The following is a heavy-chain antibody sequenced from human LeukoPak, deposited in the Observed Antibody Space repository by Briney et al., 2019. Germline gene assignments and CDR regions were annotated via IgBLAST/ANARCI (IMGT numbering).Heavy chain of an antibody. CDR3: ARGGDYPFDY. D-gene: IGHD4-17*01. CDR1: GFILRSHW. Sequence: GGPVRLPCSASGFILRSHWVHGPPDATGKGRVGVSRINSGGRSTGHADSVKGRFTSSRDNAKNTLYLQMNSLRAEDTAGYYCARGGDYPFDYWGQGTLVTVSS. CDR2: INSGGRST. J-gene: IGHJ4*02. V-gene: IGHV3-74*01.